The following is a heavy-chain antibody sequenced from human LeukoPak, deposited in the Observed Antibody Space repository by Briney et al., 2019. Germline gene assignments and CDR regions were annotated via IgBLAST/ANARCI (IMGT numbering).Heavy chain of an antibody. V-gene: IGHV3-23*01. CDR1: GFTFSSYA. Sequence: GGSLRLSCAASGFTFSSYAMSWVRQAPGKGLEWVSAISGSGGSTYYADSVKGRFTISRDNSKNTLYLQMNSLRAEDTAVYYCASIYYDSSGRFDYWGQGTLVTVSS. J-gene: IGHJ4*02. CDR2: ISGSGGST. D-gene: IGHD3-22*01. CDR3: ASIYYDSSGRFDY.